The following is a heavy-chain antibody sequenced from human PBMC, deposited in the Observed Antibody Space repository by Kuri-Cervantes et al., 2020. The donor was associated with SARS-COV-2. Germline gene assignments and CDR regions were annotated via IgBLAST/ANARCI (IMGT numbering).Heavy chain of an antibody. CDR1: GFTFSDYT. D-gene: IGHD3-3*01. J-gene: IGHJ6*04. V-gene: IGHV3-21*01. CDR3: ARDTRAFSWSAPQRSSYMDV. Sequence: GESLKISCAASGFTFSDYTMNWVRRAPEKGLEWVSSISSSTPSIYYADSVRGRFTIFRDKAMKYPYLQIDSLRAEDSAFYYCARDTRAFSWSAPQRSSYMDVWGKGTTVTVSS. CDR2: ISSSTPSI.